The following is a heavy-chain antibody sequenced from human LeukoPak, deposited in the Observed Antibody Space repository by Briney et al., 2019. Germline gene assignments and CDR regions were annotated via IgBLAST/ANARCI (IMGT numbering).Heavy chain of an antibody. J-gene: IGHJ4*02. Sequence: PGGSLRLSCAASGFTFDDYAMHWVRQAPGKGLEWVSGISWNSGSIGYADSVKGRFTISRDNAKNSLYLQMNSLRAEDTALYYCAKGGYSYAAPVDYWGQGTLVTVSS. CDR1: GFTFDDYA. CDR3: AKGGYSYAAPVDY. D-gene: IGHD5-18*01. V-gene: IGHV3-9*01. CDR2: ISWNSGSI.